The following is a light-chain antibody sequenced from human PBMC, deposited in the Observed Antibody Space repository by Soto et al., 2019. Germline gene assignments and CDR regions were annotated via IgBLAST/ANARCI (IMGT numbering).Light chain of an antibody. CDR1: QRLTSSY. CDR3: QQSVSSRT. CDR2: GVS. J-gene: IGKJ1*01. V-gene: IGKV3-20*01. Sequence: EIVLTQSPGTLYLSPGERATLSCRASQRLTSSYLAWFQQKPGQAPRLLIYGVSSRATGIPDRFSGSGSGTDFTLTITRLEPEDFAVYYCQQSVSSRTFGQGTKVEIK.